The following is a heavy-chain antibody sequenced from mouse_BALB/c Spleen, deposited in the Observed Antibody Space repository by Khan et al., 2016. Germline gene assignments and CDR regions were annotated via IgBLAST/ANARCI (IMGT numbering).Heavy chain of an antibody. CDR1: GYTFTNYG. V-gene: IGHV9-3-1*01. J-gene: IGHJ2*01. Sequence: QFQLVQSGPELKKPGETVKISCKASGYTFTNYGMNWVKQAPGKGLKWMGWINTYTGEPTYADDFKGRFAFSLETSASTAYLQINNLKNEDTATYFCARSGNSDYWGQGTTLTVSS. CDR3: ARSGNSDY. CDR2: INTYTGEP. D-gene: IGHD3-1*01.